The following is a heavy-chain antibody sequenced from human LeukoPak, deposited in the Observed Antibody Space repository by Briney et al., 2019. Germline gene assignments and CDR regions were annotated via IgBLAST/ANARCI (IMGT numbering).Heavy chain of an antibody. V-gene: IGHV3-23*01. CDR2: ISSRGDIT. J-gene: IGHJ4*02. Sequence: PGGSLRLSCTASGFTFSTYAMSWVRQVPGKGLEWVSAISSRGDITYYADSVKGPFTISRDNSKNTLYLQMNNLRAEDTAVYYCAKRLPYYFDYWGQGTLVTVSS. D-gene: IGHD2-21*01. CDR3: AKRLPYYFDY. CDR1: GFTFSTYA.